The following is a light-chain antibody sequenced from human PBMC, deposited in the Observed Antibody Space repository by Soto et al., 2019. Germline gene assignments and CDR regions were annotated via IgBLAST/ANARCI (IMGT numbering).Light chain of an antibody. CDR2: AAA. Sequence: INMYQSPSHLPAKIVDRGTIARPASQGIRNDLGWYQQNPGEAPKSLICAAARLQRGVPSRFSGGGSGTEVTLTISSLQPEDFATYYCLQQNSYPPPFGQGTKVDVK. V-gene: IGKV1-17*01. J-gene: IGKJ1*01. CDR1: QGIRND. CDR3: LQQNSYPPP.